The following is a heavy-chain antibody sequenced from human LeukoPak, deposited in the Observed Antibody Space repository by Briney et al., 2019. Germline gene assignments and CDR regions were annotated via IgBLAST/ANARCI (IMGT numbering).Heavy chain of an antibody. D-gene: IGHD6-19*01. CDR2: IYYSGST. Sequence: WVRQAPGKGLEWIGSIYYSGSTYYNPSLKSRVTISVDTSKNQFSLKLSSVTAADTAVYYCARRRPPMYSSGWYGWDYWGQGTLVTVSS. CDR3: ARRRPPMYSSGWYGWDY. V-gene: IGHV4-39*07. J-gene: IGHJ4*02.